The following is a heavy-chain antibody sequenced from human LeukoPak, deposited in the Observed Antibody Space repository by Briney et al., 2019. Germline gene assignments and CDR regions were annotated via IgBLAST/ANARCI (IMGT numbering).Heavy chain of an antibody. D-gene: IGHD6-13*01. Sequence: GESLKISCKGSGYSFTSYWIGWVRQMPGKGLEWIGIIYPGDSDTRYSPSFQGQVTISADKSISTAYLQWSSLKASDTAMYYCARVFLSAAGTIDYWGQGTLVTVSS. CDR1: GYSFTSYW. J-gene: IGHJ4*02. CDR3: ARVFLSAAGTIDY. V-gene: IGHV5-51*01. CDR2: IYPGDSDT.